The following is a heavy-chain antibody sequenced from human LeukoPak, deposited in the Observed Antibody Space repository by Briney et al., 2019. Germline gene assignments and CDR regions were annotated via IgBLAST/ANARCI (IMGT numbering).Heavy chain of an antibody. CDR3: ARQPPRERNWFDP. D-gene: IGHD1-14*01. V-gene: IGHV4-61*02. Sequence: PSETLSLTCTVSGGSISSGSYYWSWIRQPAGKGLEWIGRIYTSGSTNYNPSLKSRVTISVDTSKNQFSLKLSSVTAADTAVYYCARQPPRERNWFDPWGQGTLVTVSS. J-gene: IGHJ5*02. CDR1: GGSISSGSYY. CDR2: IYTSGST.